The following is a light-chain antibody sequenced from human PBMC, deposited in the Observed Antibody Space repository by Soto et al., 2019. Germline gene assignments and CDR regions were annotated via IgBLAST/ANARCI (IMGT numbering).Light chain of an antibody. CDR1: QSVGTS. V-gene: IGKV3-11*01. CDR2: DAS. CDR3: QQSYSTPIT. J-gene: IGKJ5*01. Sequence: DIVLTQSPATLSFSPGESSTLSCRASQSVGTSLAWFQQKRGQAPRLLINDASKRATGIPGRFSGSGSGTDFTLTISSLQPEDFATYYCQQSYSTPITFGQGTRLEIK.